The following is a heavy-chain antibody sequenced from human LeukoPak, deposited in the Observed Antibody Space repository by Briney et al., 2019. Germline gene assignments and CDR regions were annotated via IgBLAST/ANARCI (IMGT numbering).Heavy chain of an antibody. CDR1: GGSFSGYY. J-gene: IGHJ5*02. D-gene: IGHD5-24*01. V-gene: IGHV4-34*01. CDR2: INHSGST. Sequence: SETLSLTCAVYGGSFSGYYWSWIRQPPGKGLEWIGEINHSGSTNYNPSLKSRVTISVDTSKNQFSLKLNSVTAADTAVYYCARVGMATRVLDPWGQGTLVTVSS. CDR3: ARVGMATRVLDP.